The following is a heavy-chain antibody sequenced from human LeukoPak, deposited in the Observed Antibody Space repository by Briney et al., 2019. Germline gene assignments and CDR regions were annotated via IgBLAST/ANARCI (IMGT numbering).Heavy chain of an antibody. CDR2: IYPGDSDT. V-gene: IGHV5-51*01. Sequence: GWIRQPPGKGLEWMGIIYPGDSDTRYSPSFQGQVTISADKSISTAYLQWSSLKASDTAMYYCARRYTWPSPPDYWGQGTLVTVSS. D-gene: IGHD5-12*01. CDR3: ARRYTWPSPPDY. J-gene: IGHJ4*02.